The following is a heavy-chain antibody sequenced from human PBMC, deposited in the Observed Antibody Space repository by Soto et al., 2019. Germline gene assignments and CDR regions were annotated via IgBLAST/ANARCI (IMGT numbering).Heavy chain of an antibody. J-gene: IGHJ4*02. Sequence: QVQLVQSGAEVKKPGSSVKVSCKASGGILTTNAINWVRQAPGQGLEWMGGIIAPFGTPNYAQAFQGRLSNTADKSTSTVSMELSYLRSEDTALYYCARGVAVIRDRGGYSLYFDNWGRGTRVTVSS. V-gene: IGHV1-69*06. CDR1: GGILTTNA. CDR2: IIAPFGTP. CDR3: ARGVAVIRDRGGYSLYFDN. D-gene: IGHD5-18*01.